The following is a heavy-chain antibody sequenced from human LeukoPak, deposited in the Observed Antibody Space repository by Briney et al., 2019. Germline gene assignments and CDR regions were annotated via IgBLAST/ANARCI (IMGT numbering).Heavy chain of an antibody. J-gene: IGHJ4*02. CDR3: ARKAGYYYGSGDY. CDR1: GFTFSDYY. V-gene: IGHV3-11*01. Sequence: PGGSLRLSCAASGFTFSDYYMSWIRQAPGKGLEWVAYISSSGSNIHYADSVKGRFTISRDNAKNSLYLQMHSLRAEDTAVYYCARKAGYYYGSGDYWGQGTLVTVSS. CDR2: ISSSGSNI. D-gene: IGHD3-10*01.